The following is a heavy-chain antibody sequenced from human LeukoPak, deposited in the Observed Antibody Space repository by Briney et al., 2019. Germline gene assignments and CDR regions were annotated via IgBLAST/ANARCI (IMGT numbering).Heavy chain of an antibody. CDR2: ISYDGSNK. J-gene: IGHJ4*02. V-gene: IGHV3-30-3*01. D-gene: IGHD6-13*01. CDR1: GFTFSSYA. Sequence: TGGSLRLSCAASGFTFSSYAMHWVRQAPGKGLEWVAVISYDGSNKYYADSVKGRFTISRDNSKNTLYLQMNSLRAEDTAVYYCVKDDWQQLDGPYFDYWGQGTLVTVSS. CDR3: VKDDWQQLDGPYFDY.